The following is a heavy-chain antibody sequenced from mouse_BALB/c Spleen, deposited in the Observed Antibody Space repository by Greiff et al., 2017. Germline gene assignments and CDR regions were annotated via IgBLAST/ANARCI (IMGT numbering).Heavy chain of an antibody. CDR3: ASLGRWCAY. CDR1: GFTFSSFG. D-gene: IGHD4-1*01. Sequence: EVKLMESGGGLVQPGGSRKLSCAASGFTFSSFGMHWVRQAPEKGLEWVAYISSGSSTIYYADTVKGRFTISRDNPKNTLFLQMTSLRSEDTAMYYCASLGRWCAYWGQGTLVTVSA. J-gene: IGHJ3*01. V-gene: IGHV5-17*02. CDR2: ISSGSSTI.